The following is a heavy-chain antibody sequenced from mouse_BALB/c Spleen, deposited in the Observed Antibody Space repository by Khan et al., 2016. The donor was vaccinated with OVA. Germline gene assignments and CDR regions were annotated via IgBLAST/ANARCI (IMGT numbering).Heavy chain of an antibody. V-gene: IGHV5-17*02. CDR2: ISGDSSTI. CDR3: ATSYYYGYYFDY. Sequence: EVELVESGGGLVQPGGSRKLSCAASGFTFSSYGMHWVRQAPEKGLEWVAYISGDSSTIYYADTVKGRFTISRDNPTNTLFLQMTSLMSEDTAMYYCATSYYYGYYFDYWGPGTTLTVSS. CDR1: GFTFSSYG. J-gene: IGHJ2*01. D-gene: IGHD1-1*01.